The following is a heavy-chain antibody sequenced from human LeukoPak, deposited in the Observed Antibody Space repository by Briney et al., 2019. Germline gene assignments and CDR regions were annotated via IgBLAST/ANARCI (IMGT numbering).Heavy chain of an antibody. CDR1: GFTFSSYG. V-gene: IGHV3-30*02. J-gene: IGHJ3*02. Sequence: PGGSLRLSCAASGFTFSSYGMHWVRQAPGKGLEWVAFIRYDGSNKYYADSVKGRFTISRDNSKNTLYLQMNSLRAEDTAVYYCANLRIVGATDAFDIWGQGTMVTVSS. D-gene: IGHD1-26*01. CDR3: ANLRIVGATDAFDI. CDR2: IRYDGSNK.